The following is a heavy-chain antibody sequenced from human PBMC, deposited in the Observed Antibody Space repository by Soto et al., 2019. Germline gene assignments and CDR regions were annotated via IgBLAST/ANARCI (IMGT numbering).Heavy chain of an antibody. V-gene: IGHV1-69*01. CDR1: GGTFNNYV. J-gene: IGHJ4*02. Sequence: QVQLVQSGAEVKKPGSSVKVSCRASGGTFNNYVINWVRQAPGQGLEWMAGIIPIFGTPNYAQKFQGRVTITADQSTSTAYMELNSLRSEDTAVYYCAGRCDGTNCLAHFDYWGKGTLVTVSS. D-gene: IGHD2-2*01. CDR2: IIPIFGTP. CDR3: AGRCDGTNCLAHFDY.